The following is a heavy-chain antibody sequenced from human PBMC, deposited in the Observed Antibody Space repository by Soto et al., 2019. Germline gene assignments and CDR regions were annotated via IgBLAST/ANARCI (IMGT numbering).Heavy chain of an antibody. D-gene: IGHD3-10*01. Sequence: PGESLKISCKGSGYSFTSYWIGWVRQMPGKVLEWMGIIYPGDSDTRYSPSFQGQVTISADKSISTAYLQWSSLKASDTAMYYCARSLARYYGSGIFYYYGMDVWGQGXTVTVYS. CDR3: ARSLARYYGSGIFYYYGMDV. CDR2: IYPGDSDT. J-gene: IGHJ6*02. V-gene: IGHV5-51*01. CDR1: GYSFTSYW.